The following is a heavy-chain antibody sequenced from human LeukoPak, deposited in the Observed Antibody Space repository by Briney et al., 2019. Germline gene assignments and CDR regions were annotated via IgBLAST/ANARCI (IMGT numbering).Heavy chain of an antibody. D-gene: IGHD3-16*02. CDR2: IKSKTDGGTT. CDR3: VLSAGGY. CDR1: GFNFNNAW. Sequence: PGGSLRLSCTTSGFNFNNAWMSWVRQAPGKGLEWVGRIKSKTDGGTTDYAAPVKGRFTISRDDSKNTLYLQMNSLKTEDTAVYYCVLSAGGYWGQGTLVTVSS. V-gene: IGHV3-15*01. J-gene: IGHJ4*02.